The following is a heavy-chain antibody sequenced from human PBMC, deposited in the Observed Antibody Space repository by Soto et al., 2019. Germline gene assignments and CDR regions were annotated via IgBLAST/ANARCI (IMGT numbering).Heavy chain of an antibody. CDR2: ISTTGGGT. V-gene: IGHV3-23*01. CDR1: GFTFDNYG. CDR3: CGWDKGNWFDP. Sequence: PGGSLRLSCAASGFTFDNYGMSWVRQAPGKGPEWVSSISTTGGGTYYADSVKGRFTISRDNSKNTLYLQMNSLRAEDTAVYYCCGWDKGNWFDPWGQGSLLTVSS. J-gene: IGHJ5*02. D-gene: IGHD6-19*01.